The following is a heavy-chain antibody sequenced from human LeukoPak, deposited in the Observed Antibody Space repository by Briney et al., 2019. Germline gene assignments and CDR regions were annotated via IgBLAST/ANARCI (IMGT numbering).Heavy chain of an antibody. Sequence: PSETLSLTCTVSGGSISSGTYYWSWIRQPAGKGLEWIGHIYTSGSTYYNPSLKSRVTISVDTSKNQFSLKLSSVTAADTAVYYCASWYYYDSSGAGDAFDIWGQGTMVTVSS. V-gene: IGHV4-61*09. CDR3: ASWYYYDSSGAGDAFDI. D-gene: IGHD3-22*01. CDR2: IYTSGST. J-gene: IGHJ3*02. CDR1: GGSISSGTYY.